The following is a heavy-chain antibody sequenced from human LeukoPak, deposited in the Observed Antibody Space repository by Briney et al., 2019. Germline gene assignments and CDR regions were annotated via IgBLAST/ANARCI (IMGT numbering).Heavy chain of an antibody. Sequence: GGSLRLSCAASGFTFDDYTMHWVRQAPGKGLEWVSLISWDGGSTYYADSVKGRFTISRDNSKNSLYLQMNSLRTEDTALYYRAKVAAPDYYYYYMDVWGKGTTVTVSS. CDR2: ISWDGGST. V-gene: IGHV3-43*01. CDR3: AKVAAPDYYYYYMDV. D-gene: IGHD6-6*01. J-gene: IGHJ6*03. CDR1: GFTFDDYT.